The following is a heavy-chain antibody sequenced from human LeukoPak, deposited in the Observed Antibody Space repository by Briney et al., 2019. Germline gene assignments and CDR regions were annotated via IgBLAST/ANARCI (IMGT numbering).Heavy chain of an antibody. CDR1: GFSFSNYG. CDR2: IYYDGNTK. CDR3: ARDGSGGGWRYFDY. J-gene: IGHJ4*02. Sequence: GGSLRLSRVASGFSFSNYGFHWVRQAPGKGLEWVADIYYDGNTKYYGDSVKGRFTISRDNSENTLFLQMNSLRAEDTAVYYCARDGSGGGWRYFDYWGQGALVTVSS. D-gene: IGHD6-19*01. V-gene: IGHV3-33*01.